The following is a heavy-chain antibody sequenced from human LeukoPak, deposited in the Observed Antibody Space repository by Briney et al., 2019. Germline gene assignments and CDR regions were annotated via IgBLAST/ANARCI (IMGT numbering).Heavy chain of an antibody. CDR2: IYHSGST. CDR3: ASHYYDSSGYLRRDY. V-gene: IGHV4-4*02. CDR1: GGSISSSNW. D-gene: IGHD3-22*01. Sequence: TSETLSLTCAVSGGSISSSNWWSWVRQPPGKGLEWIGEIYHSGSTNYNPSLKSRVTISVDKSKNQFSLKLSSVTAADTAVYYCASHYYDSSGYLRRDYWGQGTLVTVSS. J-gene: IGHJ4*02.